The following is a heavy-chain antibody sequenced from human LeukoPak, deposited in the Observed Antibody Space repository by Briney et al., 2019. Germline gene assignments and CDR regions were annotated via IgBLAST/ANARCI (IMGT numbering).Heavy chain of an antibody. V-gene: IGHV1-46*01. CDR2: ITLSGGSI. CDR3: ARDWELGY. Sequence: GASVKVSCKASGYTFTTYYMHWVRQAPGQGLEWMGVITLSGGSITSAQKFQDRVTMTRDTSTSTVYMELSSLTSDDTAVYYCARDWELGYWGQGTLVTVSS. D-gene: IGHD1-26*01. J-gene: IGHJ4*02. CDR1: GYTFTTYY.